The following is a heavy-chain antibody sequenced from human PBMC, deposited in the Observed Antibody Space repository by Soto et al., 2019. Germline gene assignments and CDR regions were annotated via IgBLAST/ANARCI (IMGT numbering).Heavy chain of an antibody. D-gene: IGHD1-1*01. J-gene: IGHJ6*03. CDR1: GDSVSSNSAA. Sequence: SQTLSLTCDISGDSVSSNSAAWNWIRQTPSRGLEWLGRTYYKSKWYNNYALSVQSRITVNPDTSKNQFSLQLNSVTPEDTAVYYCARGSWDDVSGHYYMDVWGKGTTVPSP. CDR3: ARGSWDDVSGHYYMDV. V-gene: IGHV6-1*01. CDR2: TYYKSKWYN.